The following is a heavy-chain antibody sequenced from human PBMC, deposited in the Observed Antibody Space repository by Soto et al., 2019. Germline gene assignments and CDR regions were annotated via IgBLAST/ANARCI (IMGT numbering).Heavy chain of an antibody. CDR2: IIGIGDTA. Sequence: EVQLLEAGGGLVQPGGSLRLSCAASGFSFRDYGMSWVRQAPGKGLEWLSAIIGIGDTAYYADSVRGRFTISRDNSKNTLYLQLNDLGAEDTAIYYCAKDYDYSDSLPFDYWGQGTLVTVSS. J-gene: IGHJ4*02. V-gene: IGHV3-23*01. D-gene: IGHD4-17*01. CDR1: GFSFRDYG. CDR3: AKDYDYSDSLPFDY.